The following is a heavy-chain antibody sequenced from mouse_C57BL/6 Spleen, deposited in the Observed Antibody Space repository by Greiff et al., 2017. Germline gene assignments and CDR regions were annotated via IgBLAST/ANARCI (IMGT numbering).Heavy chain of an antibody. V-gene: IGHV2-9-1*01. D-gene: IGHD2-4*01. J-gene: IGHJ4*01. CDR3: ARNPDYDYGYAMDY. Sequence: VKLMESGPGLVAPSQSLSITCTVSGFSLTSYAISWVRQPPGKGLEWLGVIWTGGGTNYNSALKSRLSISKDNSKSQVFLKMNSLQTDDTARYYCARNPDYDYGYAMDYWGQGTSVTVSS. CDR1: GFSLTSYA. CDR2: IWTGGGT.